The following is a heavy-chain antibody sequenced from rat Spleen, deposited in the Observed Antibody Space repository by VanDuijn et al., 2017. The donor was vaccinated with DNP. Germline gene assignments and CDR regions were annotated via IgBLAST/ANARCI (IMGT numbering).Heavy chain of an antibody. V-gene: IGHV5-7*01. Sequence: EVQLVESGGGLVQPGRSLKLSCAASGITFSDYNMAWVRQAPKKGLEWVATINYDGSSTNYRASVKGRFTISRDNAKSTLYLQMDSLRSEDTATYYCARRGQLPYWYFDFWGPGTMVTVSS. CDR3: ARRGQLPYWYFDF. CDR2: INYDGSST. D-gene: IGHD1-10*01. CDR1: GITFSDYN. J-gene: IGHJ1*01.